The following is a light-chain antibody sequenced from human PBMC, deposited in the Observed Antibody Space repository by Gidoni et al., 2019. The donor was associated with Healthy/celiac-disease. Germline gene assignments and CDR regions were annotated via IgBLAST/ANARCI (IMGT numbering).Light chain of an antibody. CDR3: QQRSNWPALT. CDR1: QSVSSY. J-gene: IGKJ4*01. Sequence: EIVMTQSPATLSWSPGERATLSCRASQSVSSYLAWYKQKPGQPPRLLIYDASNRATGIPARFIGSGSGTDFSLTISSLVPEDFAVYYCQQRSNWPALTFGGGTKVEIK. V-gene: IGKV3-11*01. CDR2: DAS.